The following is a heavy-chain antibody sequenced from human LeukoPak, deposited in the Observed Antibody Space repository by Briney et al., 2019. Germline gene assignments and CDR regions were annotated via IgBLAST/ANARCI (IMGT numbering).Heavy chain of an antibody. V-gene: IGHV3-7*01. CDR2: IDQDGSEE. CDR1: GFTFSDSW. J-gene: IGHJ4*02. D-gene: IGHD6-6*01. Sequence: PGGSLRLSCAASGFTFSDSWMTWVRQAPGKGLEWVANIDQDGSEEYYVDSVKGRFTISRDNAKNSLYLQMNSLRAEDTAVYYCAREYSSSPDYWGQGTLVTVSS. CDR3: AREYSSSPDY.